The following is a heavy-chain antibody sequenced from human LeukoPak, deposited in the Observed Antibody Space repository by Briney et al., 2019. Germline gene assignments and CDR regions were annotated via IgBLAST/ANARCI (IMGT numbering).Heavy chain of an antibody. V-gene: IGHV4-34*01. J-gene: IGHJ4*02. CDR3: ARARQQLVPNFDY. CDR2: INHSGST. CDR1: GGSFSGYY. Sequence: SETLSLTCAVYGGSFSGYYWSWIRQPPGKGLEWIGEINHSGSTNYNPSLKSRVTISVDTSKNQFSLKLSSVTAADTAVYYCARARQQLVPNFDYWGQGTLVTVSS. D-gene: IGHD6-13*01.